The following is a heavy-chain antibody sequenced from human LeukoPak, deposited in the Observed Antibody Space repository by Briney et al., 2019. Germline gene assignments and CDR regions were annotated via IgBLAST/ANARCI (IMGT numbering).Heavy chain of an antibody. D-gene: IGHD3-9*01. CDR2: ISGSGGTT. CDR3: AKGLINDWSALEN. Sequence: GGSLRLSCAASGFTFNNYAMTWVRQAPGQGLEWVSAISGSGGTTYYADSVRGRFTISRDNSENTLYLQMNSLRAEDTAVYYCAKGLINDWSALENWGQGTLVTVSS. V-gene: IGHV3-23*01. J-gene: IGHJ4*02. CDR1: GFTFNNYA.